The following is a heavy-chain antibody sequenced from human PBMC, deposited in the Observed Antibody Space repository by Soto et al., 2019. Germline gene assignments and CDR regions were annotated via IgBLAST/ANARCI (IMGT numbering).Heavy chain of an antibody. CDR2: INHSGST. Sequence: PSETLSLTCAVSGGSMSSYYWSWIRQPPGKGLEWIGEINHSGSTNYNPSLKSRVTISVDTSKNQFSLKLSSVTAADTAVYYCASLRKLAAAGEQGINYYYYGMDVWGQGTTVTVSS. CDR3: ASLRKLAAAGEQGINYYYYGMDV. D-gene: IGHD6-13*01. V-gene: IGHV4-34*01. J-gene: IGHJ6*02. CDR1: GGSMSSYY.